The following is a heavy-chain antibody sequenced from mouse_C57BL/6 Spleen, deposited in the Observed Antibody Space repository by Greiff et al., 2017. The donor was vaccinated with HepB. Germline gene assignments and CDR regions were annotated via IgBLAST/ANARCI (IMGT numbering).Heavy chain of an antibody. Sequence: QVQLQQPGAELVKPGASVKMSCKASGYTFTSYWITWVKQRPGQGLEWIGDIYPGSGSTNYNEKFKSKATLTVDTSSSTAYMQLSSLTSEDSAVYYCARGGLRSGAMDYWGQGTSVTVSS. J-gene: IGHJ4*01. V-gene: IGHV1-55*01. CDR1: GYTFTSYW. D-gene: IGHD1-1*01. CDR3: ARGGLRSGAMDY. CDR2: IYPGSGST.